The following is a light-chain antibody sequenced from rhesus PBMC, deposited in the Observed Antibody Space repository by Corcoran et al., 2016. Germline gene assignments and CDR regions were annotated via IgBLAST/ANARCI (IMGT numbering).Light chain of an antibody. V-gene: IGKV1-28*03. J-gene: IGKJ1*01. CDR2: AAS. CDR3: LQHNSYPRT. CDR1: QGISSY. Sequence: DIQMTQSPSSLSASVGDTVTITCRASQGISSYLNWFQQKPGKAPKLLFYAASSLESGVPSRFSGSGSGTDVTLTISSLQPEDFAVYYCLQHNSYPRTFGQGTKVEIK.